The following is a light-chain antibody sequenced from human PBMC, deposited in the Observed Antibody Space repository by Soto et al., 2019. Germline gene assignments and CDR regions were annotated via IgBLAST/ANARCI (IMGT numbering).Light chain of an antibody. CDR1: TGAVTSGHY. CDR2: DTT. J-gene: IGLJ3*02. V-gene: IGLV7-46*01. CDR3: LVSYNGGWV. Sequence: QAVVTQEPSLTVSPGGTVTLTCGSSTGAVTSGHYPYWFQQKPGQAPRTLIYDTTNKHSWTPARFSASLLGGKAALTLSGAQPEDEAEYYCLVSYNGGWVFGGGTKLPVL.